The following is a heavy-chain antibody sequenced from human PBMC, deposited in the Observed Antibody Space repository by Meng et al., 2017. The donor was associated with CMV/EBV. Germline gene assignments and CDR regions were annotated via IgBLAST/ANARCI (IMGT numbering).Heavy chain of an antibody. J-gene: IGHJ4*02. CDR1: GFTFSSYS. V-gene: IGHV3-48*04. CDR3: AKGRGDSDYDFEY. D-gene: IGHD5-12*01. Sequence: GESLKISCAASGFTFSSYSMNWVRQAPGKGLEWVSYISSSSSTIYYADSVKGRFTISRDNAKNSLYLQMNSLRAEDTAVYYCAKGRGDSDYDFEYWGRGTLVTVSS. CDR2: ISSSSSTI.